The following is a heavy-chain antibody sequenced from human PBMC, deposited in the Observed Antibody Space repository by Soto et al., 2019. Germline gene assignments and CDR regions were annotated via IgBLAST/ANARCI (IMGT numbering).Heavy chain of an antibody. V-gene: IGHV4-59*08. Sequence: SETLSLTCTVSNGSISPYYWSWIRQSPGKGLEWIGYIYYAGSFTYNPSLKSRVTISLNTSKNEVSLRLTSVTAADTAVYYCARLGGYYQASDSWGQGTLVTVSS. CDR2: IYYAGSF. J-gene: IGHJ4*02. CDR1: NGSISPYY. D-gene: IGHD3-22*01. CDR3: ARLGGYYQASDS.